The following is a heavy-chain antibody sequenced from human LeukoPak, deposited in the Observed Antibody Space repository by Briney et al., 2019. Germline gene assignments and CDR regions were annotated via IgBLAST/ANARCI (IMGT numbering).Heavy chain of an antibody. CDR3: AKDHMRKDVGNY. J-gene: IGHJ4*02. CDR1: GFTLSSYS. Sequence: GGSLRLSCAASGFTLSSYSMAWVRQAPGKGLEWVSAIGGSGVSTYYTDSLKGRFTISRDNSKNMLYPQLNSLRAEDTAVYYCAKDHMRKDVGNYWGQGTLVTVSS. V-gene: IGHV3-23*01. CDR2: IGGSGVST.